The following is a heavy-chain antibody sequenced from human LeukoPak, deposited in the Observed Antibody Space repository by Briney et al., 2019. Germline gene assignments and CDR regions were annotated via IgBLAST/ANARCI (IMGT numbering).Heavy chain of an antibody. CDR2: ISTSSSYI. J-gene: IGHJ3*02. V-gene: IGHV3-21*01. D-gene: IGHD1-26*01. CDR3: ARDPGSTQTLHDAFNI. Sequence: GGSLRLSCAASGFTVSSNYMSWVRQAPGKGLEWVSFISTSSSYIYYADSVKGRFTISRDNARNSVYLQMNSLRAEDTAVYYCARDPGSTQTLHDAFNIWGQGTMVTVSS. CDR1: GFTVSSNY.